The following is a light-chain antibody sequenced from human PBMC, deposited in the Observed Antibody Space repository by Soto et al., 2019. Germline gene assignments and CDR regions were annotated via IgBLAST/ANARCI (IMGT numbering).Light chain of an antibody. V-gene: IGKV3-11*01. J-gene: IGKJ5*01. Sequence: EIVLTQSPATLSLSPGERATLSCRASQIVSSYLAWYQQKPGQAPRLLIYDASNRATGIPARFSGSGSGTDFTLTISSLEPEDLTVYYCQQRSNWPPVTFGQETLLEIK. CDR3: QQRSNWPPVT. CDR1: QIVSSY. CDR2: DAS.